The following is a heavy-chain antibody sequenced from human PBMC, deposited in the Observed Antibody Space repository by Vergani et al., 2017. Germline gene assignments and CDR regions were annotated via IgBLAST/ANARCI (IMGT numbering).Heavy chain of an antibody. CDR2: ISPDGSTT. Sequence: EVQLVQSGGGLVQPGGSLRLSCAASGFTIHNYWMHWVRQAPGKGLVWISRISPDGSTTYYVDSVKGRFTISRDNAKNTLYLQMNNLRAEDTAVYYCVSDPLTTVNINYWGQGILVTVSS. CDR1: GFTIHNYW. CDR3: VSDPLTTVNINY. J-gene: IGHJ4*02. D-gene: IGHD4-11*01. V-gene: IGHV3-74*01.